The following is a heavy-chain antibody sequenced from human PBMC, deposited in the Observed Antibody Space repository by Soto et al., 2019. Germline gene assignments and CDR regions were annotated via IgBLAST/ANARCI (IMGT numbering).Heavy chain of an antibody. CDR2: INTYNGMT. J-gene: IGHJ4*02. D-gene: IGHD5-12*01. CDR3: AKSPRGEMATD. Sequence: QVQLVQSGGEVKKPGASVTVSCKASGNTFINYHITWVRQAPGQGLEWMSWINTYNGMTDYAQRFQGRVTMTRDTSTSTAYRELRNLGSDDTAVYFCAKSPRGEMATDWGQGTLVTVSS. V-gene: IGHV1-18*01. CDR1: GNTFINYH.